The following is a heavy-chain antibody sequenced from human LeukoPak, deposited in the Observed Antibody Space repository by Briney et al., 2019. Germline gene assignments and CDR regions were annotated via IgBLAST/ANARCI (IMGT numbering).Heavy chain of an antibody. V-gene: IGHV3-30-3*01. J-gene: IGHJ4*02. CDR1: GFTFSSYA. Sequence: TGGSLRLSCAASGFTFSSYAMHWVRQAPGKGLEWVAVISYDGSNKYYADSVKGRFTISRDNSKNTLYLQMNSLRAEDTAAYYCARDGGWGANDYWGQGTLVTVSS. CDR2: ISYDGSNK. D-gene: IGHD1-26*01. CDR3: ARDGGWGANDY.